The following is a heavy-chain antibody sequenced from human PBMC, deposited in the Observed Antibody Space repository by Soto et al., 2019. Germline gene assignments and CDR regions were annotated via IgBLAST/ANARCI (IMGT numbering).Heavy chain of an antibody. CDR1: GFPFSSYA. CDR3: AKASATEKSDGMDV. J-gene: IGHJ6*02. Sequence: EVQLLESGGGLVQPGGSLRLSCVASGFPFSSYAMSWVRQTPGRGLECVSSISSGSNTYYTDSVRGRFTISRDNSKNSLYLQMSSLRADDTALYYCAKASATEKSDGMDVWGQGTTVSVSS. V-gene: IGHV3-23*01. CDR2: ISSGSNT.